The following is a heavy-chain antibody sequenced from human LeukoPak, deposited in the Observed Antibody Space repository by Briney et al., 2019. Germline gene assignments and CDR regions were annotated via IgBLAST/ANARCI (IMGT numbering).Heavy chain of an antibody. D-gene: IGHD6-19*01. CDR3: AGEGQWLVRGYYYMDV. CDR2: IYTSGST. V-gene: IGHV4-4*07. J-gene: IGHJ6*03. CDR1: GGSISSYY. Sequence: SETLSLTCTVSGGSISSYYWSWIRQPAGKGLEWIGRIYTSGSTNYNPSLKSRVTMSVDTSKNQFSLKLSSVTAADTAVYYCAGEGQWLVRGYYYMDVWGKGTTVTVSS.